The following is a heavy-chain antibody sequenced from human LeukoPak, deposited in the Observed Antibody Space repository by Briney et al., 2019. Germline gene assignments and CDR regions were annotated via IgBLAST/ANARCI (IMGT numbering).Heavy chain of an antibody. J-gene: IGHJ4*02. D-gene: IGHD3-22*01. V-gene: IGHV3-74*01. CDR2: INSDGSDI. CDR1: GFTFSSYW. Sequence: GGSLRLSCAASGFTFSSYWMHWVRQAPGKGLVWVSRINSDGSDISYADSVKGRFTISRDNAKNTLYLQMNSLRAEDTAVYYCAREITTGGPHFDYWGQGTLVTVSS. CDR3: AREITTGGPHFDY.